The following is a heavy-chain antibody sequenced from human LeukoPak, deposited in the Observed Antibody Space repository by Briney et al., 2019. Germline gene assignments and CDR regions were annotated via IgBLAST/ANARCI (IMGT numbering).Heavy chain of an antibody. Sequence: PGGSLRLSCAASGFTFSSYSMNWVRQAPGKGLEWVSSISSSSSYIYYADSVKGRFTISRDNAKNSLYLQMNSPRAEDTAVYYCASLHDMTTTGDAFDIWGQETMVTVSS. CDR3: ASLHDMTTTGDAFDI. CDR2: ISSSSSYI. J-gene: IGHJ3*02. D-gene: IGHD1-26*01. V-gene: IGHV3-21*01. CDR1: GFTFSSYS.